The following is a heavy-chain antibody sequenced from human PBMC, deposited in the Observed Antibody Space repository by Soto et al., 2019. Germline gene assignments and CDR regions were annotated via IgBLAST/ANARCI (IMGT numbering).Heavy chain of an antibody. CDR2: IIPIFGTA. Sequence: QVQLVQSGAEVKKPGSSVKVSCKASGGTFSSYAISWVRQAPGQGLEWMGGIIPIFGTANYAQKFQGRVTITADESTSTAYMELSSLRSEDTAVYYCAVGSGYYYVGGGGVAFDIWGQGTMVTVSS. D-gene: IGHD3-22*01. CDR1: GGTFSSYA. J-gene: IGHJ3*02. V-gene: IGHV1-69*12. CDR3: AVGSGYYYVGGGGVAFDI.